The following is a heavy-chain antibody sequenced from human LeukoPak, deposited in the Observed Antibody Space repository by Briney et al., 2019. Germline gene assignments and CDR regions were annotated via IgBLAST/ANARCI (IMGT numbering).Heavy chain of an antibody. CDR2: VYHVGTT. CDR1: GYSISSGYC. CDR3: ARCLGFRIGSSWYPDAFDI. Sequence: SETLSLTCTVSGYSISSGYCWGWIRQPPGKGLEWIGVYHVGTTDYNPSLKSRVTISVDRSKNQMSLKLSSVTAADTAVYYCARCLGFRIGSSWYPDAFDIWGQGTMVTVSS. V-gene: IGHV4-38-2*02. D-gene: IGHD6-13*01. J-gene: IGHJ3*02.